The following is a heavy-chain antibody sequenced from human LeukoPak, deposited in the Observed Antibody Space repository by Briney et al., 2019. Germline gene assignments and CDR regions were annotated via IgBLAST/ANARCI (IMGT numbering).Heavy chain of an antibody. CDR3: ARDAYSPDVFDM. CDR1: GASISSGPHY. CDR2: IYSSGRT. V-gene: IGHV4-61*02. J-gene: IGHJ3*02. Sequence: SETLSLTCTVSGASISSGPHYWSWIRQPAGKGLEWLGRIYSSGRTNYNPSLESRVTISADTSKNQFSLTLHSVTAADTAVYYCARDAYSPDVFDMWGQGTMVTVSS. D-gene: IGHD4-11*01.